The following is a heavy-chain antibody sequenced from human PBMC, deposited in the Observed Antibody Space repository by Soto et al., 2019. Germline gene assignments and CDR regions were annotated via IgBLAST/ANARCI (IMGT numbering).Heavy chain of an antibody. V-gene: IGHV3-21*01. CDR3: ARDHSGGNAIDY. CDR2: ISSSSSYI. D-gene: IGHD2-15*01. CDR1: GFTFSSYS. J-gene: IGHJ4*02. Sequence: GGSLRLSCAASGFTFSSYSMNWVRQAPGKGLEWVSSISSSSSYIYYADSVKGRFTISRDNAKNSLHLQMNSLRAEDTAVYYCARDHSGGNAIDYWGQGTLVTVSS.